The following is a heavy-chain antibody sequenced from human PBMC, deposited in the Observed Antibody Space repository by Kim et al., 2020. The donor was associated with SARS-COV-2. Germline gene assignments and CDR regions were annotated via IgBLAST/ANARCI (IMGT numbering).Heavy chain of an antibody. Sequence: SETLSLTCTVSGGSISSSSYYWGWIRQPPWKGLEWIGSIYYSGSTYYNPSLKSRVTISVDTSKNQFSLKLSSVTAADTAVYYCARHLSPFMTTVDYWGQGTLVTVSS. CDR2: IYYSGST. J-gene: IGHJ4*02. CDR1: GGSISSSSYY. D-gene: IGHD4-17*01. CDR3: ARHLSPFMTTVDY. V-gene: IGHV4-39*01.